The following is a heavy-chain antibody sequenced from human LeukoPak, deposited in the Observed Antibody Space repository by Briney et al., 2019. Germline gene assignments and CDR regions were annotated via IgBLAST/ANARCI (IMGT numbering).Heavy chain of an antibody. CDR2: ISSSSSNI. CDR3: ARDPSSGWYLKGWFDP. CDR1: GFTFSRYS. J-gene: IGHJ5*02. V-gene: IGHV3-48*01. Sequence: GGSLRLSCAASGFTFSRYSMNWIRQAPGKGLEWVSYISSSSSNIYYADSVKGRFTISRDNARNSLYLQMNSLRAEDTAVYYCARDPSSGWYLKGWFDPWGQGTLVTVSS. D-gene: IGHD6-19*01.